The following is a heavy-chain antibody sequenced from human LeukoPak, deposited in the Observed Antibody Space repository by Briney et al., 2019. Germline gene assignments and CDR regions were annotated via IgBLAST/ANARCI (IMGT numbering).Heavy chain of an antibody. D-gene: IGHD4/OR15-4a*01. CDR3: ARRAGAYSHPYDY. V-gene: IGHV3-53*01. CDR1: GFTVSSNS. Sequence: GGSLRLSCTVSGFTVSSNSMSWVRQAPGKGLEWVSFLYSDNTHYSDSVKGRFTISRDNSKNTLYLQMTSLRAEDTAVYYCARRAGAYSHPYDYWGQGTLVTVSS. J-gene: IGHJ4*02. CDR2: LYSDNT.